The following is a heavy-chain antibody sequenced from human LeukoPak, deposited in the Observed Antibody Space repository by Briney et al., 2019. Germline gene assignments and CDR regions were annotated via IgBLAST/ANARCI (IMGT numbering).Heavy chain of an antibody. CDR1: GYTFTSYG. CDR3: ARDLVPYSSGWYYFDY. CDR2: ISAYNGNT. J-gene: IGHJ4*02. Sequence: ASVKVSCKASGYTFTSYGISWVRQAPGQGLEWMGWISAYNGNTNYAQKLQGRVTMTTDTSTSTAYMELRSLRSDGTAVYYCARDLVPYSSGWYYFDYWGQGTLVTVSS. D-gene: IGHD6-19*01. V-gene: IGHV1-18*01.